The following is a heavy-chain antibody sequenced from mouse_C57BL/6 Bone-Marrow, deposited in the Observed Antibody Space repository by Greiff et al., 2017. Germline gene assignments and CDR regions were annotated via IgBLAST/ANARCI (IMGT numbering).Heavy chain of an antibody. V-gene: IGHV1-82*01. Sequence: QVQLKQSGPELVKPGASVKISCKASGYAFSSSWMNWVKQRPGKGLEWIGRIYPGDGDTNYNGKFKGKATLTADKSSSTAYMQLSSLTSEDSAVYFCARGLLRLCAMDYWGQGTSVTVSS. J-gene: IGHJ4*01. CDR1: GYAFSSSW. CDR2: IYPGDGDT. D-gene: IGHD1-2*01. CDR3: ARGLLRLCAMDY.